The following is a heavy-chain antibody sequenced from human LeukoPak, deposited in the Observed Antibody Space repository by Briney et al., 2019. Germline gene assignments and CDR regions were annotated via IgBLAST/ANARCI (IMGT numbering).Heavy chain of an antibody. J-gene: IGHJ4*02. CDR1: GFTFDDYA. CDR3: AKDMERYSSGWSYFDY. Sequence: PGGSLRLSCAASGFTFDDYAMHWVRQAPGKGLEWVSGISWNSGSIGYADSVKGRFTISGDNAKNSLYLQMNSLRAEDTALYYCAKDMERYSSGWSYFDYWGQGTLVTVSS. D-gene: IGHD6-19*01. CDR2: ISWNSGSI. V-gene: IGHV3-9*01.